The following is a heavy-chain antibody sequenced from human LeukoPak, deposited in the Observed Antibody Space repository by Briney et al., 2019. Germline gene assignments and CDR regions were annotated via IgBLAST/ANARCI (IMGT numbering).Heavy chain of an antibody. D-gene: IGHD4-17*01. J-gene: IGHJ6*03. CDR1: GFTFSTYG. Sequence: GGSLRLSCAASGFTFSTYGVHWVRQAPGKGLEWVAFVRYDGSDKYYVDSVKGRFTISRGNSGNTLYLQMNSLRAEDTAVYYCAKGAGYGDLGYFYYMDVWGKGTTVTVSS. CDR2: VRYDGSDK. V-gene: IGHV3-30*02. CDR3: AKGAGYGDLGYFYYMDV.